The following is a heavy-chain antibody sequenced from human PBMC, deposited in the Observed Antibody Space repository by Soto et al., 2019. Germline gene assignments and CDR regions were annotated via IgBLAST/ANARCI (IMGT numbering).Heavy chain of an antibody. Sequence: GASVRVSCKASGYTFTSYGISWVRQAPGQGLEWMGWISAYNGNTNYAQKLQGRVTMTTDTSTSTAYMELRSLRSDDTAVYYCARDLSYDSSGYSSRFIDYWGQGTLVTGSS. CDR2: ISAYNGNT. J-gene: IGHJ4*02. CDR1: GYTFTSYG. V-gene: IGHV1-18*01. D-gene: IGHD3-22*01. CDR3: ARDLSYDSSGYSSRFIDY.